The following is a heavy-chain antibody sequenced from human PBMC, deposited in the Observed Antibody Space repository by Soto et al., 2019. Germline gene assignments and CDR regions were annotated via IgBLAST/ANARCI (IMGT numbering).Heavy chain of an antibody. CDR3: ARDILLWFGESTYGMDV. CDR1: GFTFSSYW. V-gene: IGHV3-7*01. D-gene: IGHD3-10*01. Sequence: GSLRLSCAASGFTFSSYWMSWVRQAPGKGLEWVANIKQDGSEKYYVDSVKGRFTISRDNAKNSLYLQMNSLRAEDTAVYYCARDILLWFGESTYGMDVWGQGTTVTVSS. CDR2: IKQDGSEK. J-gene: IGHJ6*02.